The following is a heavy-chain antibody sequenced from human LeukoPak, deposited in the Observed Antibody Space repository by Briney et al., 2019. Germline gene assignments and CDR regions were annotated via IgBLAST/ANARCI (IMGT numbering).Heavy chain of an antibody. Sequence: PGGSLRLSCAASGFTFSSYSMNWVRQAPGKGLEWVSSIGSSGNYIYYADSVKGRFTISRDNARNSLYLQMNSLRAEDTAVYYCARGGRGTIIMIVVAALDYWGQGTLVTVSS. CDR2: IGSSGNYI. D-gene: IGHD3-22*01. CDR3: ARGGRGTIIMIVVAALDY. J-gene: IGHJ4*02. V-gene: IGHV3-21*01. CDR1: GFTFSSYS.